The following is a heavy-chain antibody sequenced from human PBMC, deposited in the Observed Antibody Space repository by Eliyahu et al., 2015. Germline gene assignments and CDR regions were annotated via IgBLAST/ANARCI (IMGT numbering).Heavy chain of an antibody. V-gene: IGHV4-34*01. J-gene: IGHJ4*02. Sequence: QLQQWGAGLLKPSXTLSLXCVVHGGSFSGFYWSWIRQSPGKGLEWIGDXNDRGSTKYNPSLESRVTISPDTSKNQFSLKLTSVTAADTAVYYCARCLYRGYIYSQPLSAWGPGTLVTVSS. CDR3: ARCLYRGYIYSQPLSA. CDR1: GGSFSGFY. D-gene: IGHD5-12*01. CDR2: XNDRGST.